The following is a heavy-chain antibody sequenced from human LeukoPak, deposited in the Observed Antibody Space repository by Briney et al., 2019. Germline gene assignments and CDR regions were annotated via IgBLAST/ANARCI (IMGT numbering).Heavy chain of an antibody. D-gene: IGHD2-8*01. CDR1: GYTFTRYF. J-gene: IGHJ6*04. CDR3: ARLLRMMDV. V-gene: IGHV1-2*02. CDR2: INPDSGGT. Sequence: GASVKVSCKASGYTFTRYFIHWVRQAPGQGLEWMGWINPDSGGTNYAQKFQGRVTMTRETSVSTAYMELRSLRSDDTAVYYCARLLRMMDVWGKGTTVTVSS.